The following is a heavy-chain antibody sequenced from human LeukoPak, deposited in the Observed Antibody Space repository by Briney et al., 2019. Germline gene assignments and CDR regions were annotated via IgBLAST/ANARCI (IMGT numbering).Heavy chain of an antibody. CDR1: GFTFSSYA. CDR3: ARAPTVLVGYCSSSSCQADY. Sequence: GGSLRLSCAASGFTFSSYAMSWVRQAPGKGLQWVSSISATGGSTYHADSVKGRFTISRDNSKNTLYLQMNSLRAEDTAVYYCARAPTVLVGYCSSSSCQADYWGQGTLVTVSS. J-gene: IGHJ4*02. V-gene: IGHV3-23*01. CDR2: ISATGGST. D-gene: IGHD2-2*01.